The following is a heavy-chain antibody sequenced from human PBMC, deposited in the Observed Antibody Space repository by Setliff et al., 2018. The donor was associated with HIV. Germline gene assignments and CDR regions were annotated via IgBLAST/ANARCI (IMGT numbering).Heavy chain of an antibody. CDR3: ARDITSRYYYDSSGYPTVDY. CDR1: GYTFTSNG. CDR2: ISAYNGNT. J-gene: IGHJ4*02. D-gene: IGHD3-22*01. Sequence: ASVKVSCKTSGYTFTSNGISWVRQAPGQGLEWMGWISAYNGNTNYAQTFQGRVTMTTDTFTSTAYMELGSLRSDDTAVYYCARDITSRYYYDSSGYPTVDYWGQGTLVTVSS. V-gene: IGHV1-18*01.